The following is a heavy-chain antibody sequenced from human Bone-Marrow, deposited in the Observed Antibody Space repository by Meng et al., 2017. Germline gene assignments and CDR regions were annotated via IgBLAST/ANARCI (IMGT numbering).Heavy chain of an antibody. CDR2: INHSGST. Sequence: QVTLQPLGAVLLNPSHTLSLTGDVYGGSFRGYYWRWIRQPPGKGLEWIGEINHSGSTNYNPSLKSRVTISVDTSKNQFSLKLSSVTAADTAVYYCARERNAYRFSVGRGKWFDPWGQGPLVTVSS. D-gene: IGHD3-16*01. V-gene: IGHV4-34*01. CDR3: ARERNAYRFSVGRGKWFDP. J-gene: IGHJ5*02. CDR1: GGSFRGYY.